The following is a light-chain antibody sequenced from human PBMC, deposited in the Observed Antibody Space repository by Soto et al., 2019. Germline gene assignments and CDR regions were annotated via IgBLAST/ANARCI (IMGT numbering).Light chain of an antibody. J-gene: IGLJ1*01. V-gene: IGLV2-14*01. CDR2: DVS. CDR3: SSYTSSSTLYV. Sequence: QSVLTQPASVSGSPGQSITISCTGTSSDVGGYNYVSWYQQHPGKAPKLMIYDVSNRPSGVSNRFSGPKSGNTASLTISGLQAEDEADYYRSSYTSSSTLYVFGTGTKVTVL. CDR1: SSDVGGYNY.